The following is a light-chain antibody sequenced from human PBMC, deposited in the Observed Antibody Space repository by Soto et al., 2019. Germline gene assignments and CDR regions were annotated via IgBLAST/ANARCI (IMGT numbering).Light chain of an antibody. CDR3: QQYGSSPTWT. CDR1: QSVSSIY. Sequence: EIVLTQSPGTLSLSPGERATLSCRASQSVSSIYLAWYQQKPGQAPRLLIYGASSRATGIPDRFSGSGSGTDFTLSISRLEPEDVAVYYCQQYGSSPTWTCGQGTKVDIK. CDR2: GAS. J-gene: IGKJ1*01. V-gene: IGKV3-20*01.